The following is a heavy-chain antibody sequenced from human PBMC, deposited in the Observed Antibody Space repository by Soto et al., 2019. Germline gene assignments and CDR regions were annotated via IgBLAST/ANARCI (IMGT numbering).Heavy chain of an antibody. D-gene: IGHD3-16*02. Sequence: ASVKVSCKASGYTFTSYGISWVRQAPGQGLEWMGWISAYNGNTNYAQKLQGRVTMTTDTSTSTAYMELRSLRSDDTAVYYCARDMSDYDYVWGSYRRRPNDAFDIWGQGTMVTVSS. CDR2: ISAYNGNT. V-gene: IGHV1-18*01. J-gene: IGHJ3*02. CDR3: ARDMSDYDYVWGSYRRRPNDAFDI. CDR1: GYTFTSYG.